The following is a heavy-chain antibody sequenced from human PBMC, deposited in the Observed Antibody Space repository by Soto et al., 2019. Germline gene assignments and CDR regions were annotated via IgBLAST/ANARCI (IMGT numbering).Heavy chain of an antibody. J-gene: IGHJ3*02. V-gene: IGHV1-24*01. Sequence: ASVKVSCKVSGYTLTELSMHWVRQAPGKGLEWMGGFDPEDGETIYAQKFQGRVTMTEDTSTDTAYMELSSLRSEDTAVYYCARAGYYYGRKAFDIWGQGTMVTVSS. CDR3: ARAGYYYGRKAFDI. CDR2: FDPEDGET. D-gene: IGHD3-10*02. CDR1: GYTLTELS.